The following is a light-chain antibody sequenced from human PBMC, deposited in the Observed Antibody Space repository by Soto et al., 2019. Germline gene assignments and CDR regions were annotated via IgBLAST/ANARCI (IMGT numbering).Light chain of an antibody. CDR1: QSVSNY. V-gene: IGKV3-11*01. J-gene: IGKJ5*01. Sequence: EIVLTQSPATLSLSPGERATLSCRASQSVSNYLAWYQQKPGQAPRLLIYDASNRATDIPARFSGSGSGTDFTLTITRLEPEDFALYYCQQYGDSPITFGQGTRLEIK. CDR3: QQYGDSPIT. CDR2: DAS.